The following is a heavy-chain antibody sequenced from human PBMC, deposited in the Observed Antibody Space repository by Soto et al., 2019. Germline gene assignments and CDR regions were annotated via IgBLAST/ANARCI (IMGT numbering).Heavy chain of an antibody. J-gene: IGHJ4*02. CDR2: ISYDGSNK. CDR1: GFTFSSYG. CDR3: AKDLGSTYFYFDY. Sequence: GGSLRLSCAASGFTFSSYGMHWVRQAPGKGLEWVAVISYDGSNKYYADSVKGRFTISRDDSKNTLYLQMNSLRAEDTAVYYCAKDLGSTYFYFDYWGQGTLVTVSS. D-gene: IGHD2-21*01. V-gene: IGHV3-30*18.